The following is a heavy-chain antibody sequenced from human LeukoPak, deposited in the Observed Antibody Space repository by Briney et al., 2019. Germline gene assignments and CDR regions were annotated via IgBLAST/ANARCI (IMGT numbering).Heavy chain of an antibody. Sequence: PGGSLRLSCAASGFAFSSYWMAWVRQAPGKGLEWVSSISSSSSYIYYADSVKGRFTISRDNAKNSLYLQMNSLRAEDTAVYYCARGWFDCWGQGTLVTVSS. CDR3: ARGWFDC. J-gene: IGHJ4*02. CDR1: GFAFSSYW. V-gene: IGHV3-21*04. D-gene: IGHD5-24*01. CDR2: ISSSSSYI.